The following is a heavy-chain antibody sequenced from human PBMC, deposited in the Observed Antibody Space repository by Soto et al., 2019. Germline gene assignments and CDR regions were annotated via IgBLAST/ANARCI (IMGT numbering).Heavy chain of an antibody. Sequence: SETLSLTCAVYGGAFSGYYWTWVRQTPGKGLEWIGEKEHGGSTTYNPSLQSRVSISLDLVRKQVSLQLTSVTVADTAVYYCARDVDIVATIAPYYYYGMDVWGQGTTVTVSS. CDR3: ARDVDIVATIAPYYYYGMDV. J-gene: IGHJ6*02. CDR2: KEHGGST. CDR1: GGAFSGYY. D-gene: IGHD5-12*01. V-gene: IGHV4-34*01.